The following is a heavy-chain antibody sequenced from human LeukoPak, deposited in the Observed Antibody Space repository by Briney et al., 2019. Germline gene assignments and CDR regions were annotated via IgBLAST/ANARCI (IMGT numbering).Heavy chain of an antibody. CDR3: ARKKPSLYAFDI. D-gene: IGHD6-6*01. Sequence: SETLSLTCSVAGGSISSDYWNWIRQPAGKGLEWIGRIYTSGSTNYNPSLKSRVTMSVDTSKNQFSLKLSSVTAADTAVYYCARKKPSLYAFDIWGQGTMVTVSS. CDR1: GGSISSDY. V-gene: IGHV4-4*07. CDR2: IYTSGST. J-gene: IGHJ3*02.